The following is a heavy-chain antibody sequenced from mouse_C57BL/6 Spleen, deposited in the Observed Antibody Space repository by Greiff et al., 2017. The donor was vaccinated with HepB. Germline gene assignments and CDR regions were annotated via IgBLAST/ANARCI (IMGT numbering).Heavy chain of an antibody. J-gene: IGHJ4*01. V-gene: IGHV1-76*01. CDR1: GYTFTDYY. Sequence: VQRVESGAELVRPGASVKLSCKASGYTFTDYYINWVKQRPGQGLEWIARIYPGSGNTYYNEKFKGKATLTAEKSSSTAYMQLSSLTSEDSAVYFCARSPIYYDYEGILDYWGQGTSVTVSS. CDR3: ARSPIYYDYEGILDY. D-gene: IGHD2-4*01. CDR2: IYPGSGNT.